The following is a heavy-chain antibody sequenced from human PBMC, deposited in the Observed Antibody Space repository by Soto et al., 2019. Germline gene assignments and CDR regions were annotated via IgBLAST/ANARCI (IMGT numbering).Heavy chain of an antibody. CDR1: GFTFSSYG. J-gene: IGHJ6*02. V-gene: IGHV3-30*19. CDR3: ARDLIRALQYPYYYYGMDV. D-gene: IGHD4-4*01. Sequence: QVQLVESGGGVVQPGRSLRLSCAASGFTFSSYGMHWVRQAPGKGLEWVAVIWYDGSNKYYADCVKGRFTISRDNSKNTLYLQMNSLRAEDTAVYYCARDLIRALQYPYYYYGMDVWGQGTTVTVSS. CDR2: IWYDGSNK.